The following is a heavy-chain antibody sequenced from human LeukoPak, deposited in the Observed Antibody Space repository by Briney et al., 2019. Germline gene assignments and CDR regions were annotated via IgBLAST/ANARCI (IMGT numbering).Heavy chain of an antibody. D-gene: IGHD6-6*01. CDR3: ASSIAARPQYYYYYMDV. J-gene: IGHJ6*03. CDR1: GGTFSSYA. V-gene: IGHV1-69*05. CDR2: IIPIFGTA. Sequence: GASVKVSCKASGGTFSSYAISWVRQAPGQGLEWMGGIIPIFGTANYAQKFQSRVTITTDESTSTAYMELSSLRAEDTAVYYCASSIAARPQYYYYYMDVWGKGTTVTVSS.